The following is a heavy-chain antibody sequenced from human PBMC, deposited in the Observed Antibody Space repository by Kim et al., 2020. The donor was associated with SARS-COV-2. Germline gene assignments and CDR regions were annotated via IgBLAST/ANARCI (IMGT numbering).Heavy chain of an antibody. CDR2: IYQSEPT. CDR3: ARGREYTWND. J-gene: IGHJ1*01. CDR1: GDSISNKIFW. Sequence: SETLSLTCIVPGDSISNKIFWWSWVRQRPGKGLEWIGEIYQSEPTNYNPSLNSRVTIPLDESKSQFSLRSTSVTAADTAIYYCARGREYTWNDWGQGMLVTVSA. D-gene: IGHD1-20*01. V-gene: IGHV4-4*02.